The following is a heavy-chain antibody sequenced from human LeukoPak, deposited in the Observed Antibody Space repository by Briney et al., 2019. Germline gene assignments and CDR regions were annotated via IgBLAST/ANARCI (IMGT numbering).Heavy chain of an antibody. Sequence: GGSLRLSCAASGFTVSGNYMSWVRQAPGKGLEWVSAIYSGGSTYYADSVKGRFTISRDNSKNTLYLQMNSLRAEDTAVYYCARDRSSGGYFDAFDIWGQGTMVTVSS. D-gene: IGHD1-26*01. CDR2: IYSGGST. CDR3: ARDRSSGGYFDAFDI. V-gene: IGHV3-66*02. CDR1: GFTVSGNY. J-gene: IGHJ3*02.